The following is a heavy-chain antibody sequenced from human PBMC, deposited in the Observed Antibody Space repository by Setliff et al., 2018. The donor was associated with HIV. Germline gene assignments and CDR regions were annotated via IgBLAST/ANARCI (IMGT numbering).Heavy chain of an antibody. V-gene: IGHV4-30-4*02. CDR3: ASEAWTSYRSSSGYYYYYMDV. D-gene: IGHD6-6*01. J-gene: IGHJ6*03. Sequence: SETLSLTCTVSGGSISNGDHYWAWIRQSPGKGLEWIGYIYYTGDTYYRSSLESRVTISVDTSKNQFSLKLSSVTAADTAVYYCASEAWTSYRSSSGYYYYYMDVWGKGTTVTVSS. CDR1: GGSISNGDHY. CDR2: IYYTGDT.